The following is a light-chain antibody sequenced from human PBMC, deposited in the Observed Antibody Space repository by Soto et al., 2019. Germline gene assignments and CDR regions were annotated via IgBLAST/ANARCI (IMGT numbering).Light chain of an antibody. J-gene: IGLJ2*01. CDR3: AAWYENRNVV. CDR2: MND. Sequence: QSVLTQAPSVSGAPRRSVTISCSGGTSNIGRNSVNWYQQFPGTAPKLLCYMNDRRPSGVPDRLSAFRSGASASLAISGLQSEDGANYYWAAWYENRNVVLGGGTKVTVL. V-gene: IGLV1-44*01. CDR1: TSNIGRNS.